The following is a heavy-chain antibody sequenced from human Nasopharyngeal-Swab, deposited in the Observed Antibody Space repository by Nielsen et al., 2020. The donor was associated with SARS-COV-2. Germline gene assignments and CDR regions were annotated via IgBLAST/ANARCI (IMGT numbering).Heavy chain of an antibody. J-gene: IGHJ6*04. CDR3: AKVFRAFVVPTPDV. D-gene: IGHD2-2*01. CDR1: GFSFDNFP. V-gene: IGHV3-48*04. CDR2: IRTSVEGGM. Sequence: GGSLRLSCEASGFSFDNFPMNWVRQAPGSGLEWISNIRTSVEGGMFYADSVKGRFTISRDDAKSSLFLQMNSLRVEDTAVYYCAKVFRAFVVPTPDVWGKGTTVTVSS.